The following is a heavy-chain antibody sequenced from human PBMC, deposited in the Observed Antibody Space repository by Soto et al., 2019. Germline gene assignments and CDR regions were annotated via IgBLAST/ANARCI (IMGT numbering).Heavy chain of an antibody. V-gene: IGHV3-21*01. Sequence: GGSLRLSCAASGFTFSSYSMNWVRQAPGKGLEWVSSISSSSSYIYYADSVKGRFTISRDNAKNSLYLQMNSLRAEDTAVYYCARDLNLGELSFTDYWGQGTLVTVSS. J-gene: IGHJ4*02. CDR1: GFTFSSYS. D-gene: IGHD3-16*02. CDR3: ARDLNLGELSFTDY. CDR2: ISSSSSYI.